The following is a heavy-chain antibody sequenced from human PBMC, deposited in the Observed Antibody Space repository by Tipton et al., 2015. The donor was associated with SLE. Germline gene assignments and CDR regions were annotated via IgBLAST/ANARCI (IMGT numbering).Heavy chain of an antibody. CDR1: GGSISSKSYH. D-gene: IGHD3-3*01. CDR2: IYYSGTT. Sequence: TLSLTCTVSGGSISSKSYHWGWIRQPPGKGLEWIGSIYYSGTTYYNPSLESRVIIPVDTSNNQFSLNLRSMTAADTAVYYCASHVSYDLWSGYSKGGYYCDYWGQGTLVTVSS. CDR3: ASHVSYDLWSGYSKGGYYCDY. J-gene: IGHJ4*02. V-gene: IGHV4-39*07.